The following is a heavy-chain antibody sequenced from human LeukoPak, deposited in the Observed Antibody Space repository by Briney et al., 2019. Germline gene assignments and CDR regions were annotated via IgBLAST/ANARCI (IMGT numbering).Heavy chain of an antibody. CDR3: ARSATVTGGLYAFDI. Sequence: ASVKVSCKASGYTFTGYYMHWVRQAPGQGLEWMGWTNPNSGDTNYAEKFQGRVTMTRDTSISTAYMDLRRLRSDDTAVYYCARSATVTGGLYAFDIWGQGTMVTVSS. J-gene: IGHJ3*02. D-gene: IGHD4-17*01. CDR2: TNPNSGDT. CDR1: GYTFTGYY. V-gene: IGHV1-2*02.